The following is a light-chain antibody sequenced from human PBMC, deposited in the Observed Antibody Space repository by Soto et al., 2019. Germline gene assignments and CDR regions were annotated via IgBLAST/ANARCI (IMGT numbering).Light chain of an antibody. CDR2: GAS. CDR3: QQRTDWRA. Sequence: EIVLTQSPATLSLSPGESATLSCRASQSIIHYLAWYQQKPGQAPRLLIYGASNRATGIPARFSGSGSGTDFTLTISSLEPEDFAVYYCQQRTDWRAFGTGTKVEIK. CDR1: QSIIHY. J-gene: IGKJ1*01. V-gene: IGKV3-11*01.